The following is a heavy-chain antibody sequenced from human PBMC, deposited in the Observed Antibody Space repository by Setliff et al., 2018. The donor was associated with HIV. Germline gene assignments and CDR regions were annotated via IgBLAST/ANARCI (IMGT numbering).Heavy chain of an antibody. CDR3: ARYCGGDCYPSAYYMDV. J-gene: IGHJ6*03. CDR1: GGYISSGGYY. Sequence: PSETLSLTCTVSGGYISSGGYYWSWIRQHPGKGLEWIGYIYYSGRTYYNPSLKSRVTISVDTSEIQFSLKLSSVTAADTAVYSCARYCGGDCYPSAYYMDVWGKGTTVTVSS. CDR2: IYYSGRT. D-gene: IGHD2-21*01. V-gene: IGHV4-31*03.